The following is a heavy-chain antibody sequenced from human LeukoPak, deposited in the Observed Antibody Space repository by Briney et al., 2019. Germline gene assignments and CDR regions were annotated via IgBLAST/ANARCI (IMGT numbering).Heavy chain of an antibody. CDR1: GFTFTSSA. V-gene: IGHV1-58*01. D-gene: IGHD3-10*01. CDR2: IIVGSGNT. CDR3: AEVRGARGVS. J-gene: IGHJ4*02. Sequence: GASVKVSCKASGFTFTSSAVHWVRQAPGQRLEWIGWIIVGSGNTNYAQKFQERVTITRDISTSTAYMELSSLRSEDTAVYYCAEVRGARGVSWGQGQLVIVS.